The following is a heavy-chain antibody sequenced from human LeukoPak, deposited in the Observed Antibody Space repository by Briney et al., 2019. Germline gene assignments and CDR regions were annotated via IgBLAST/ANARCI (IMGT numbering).Heavy chain of an antibody. CDR2: INHSGST. Sequence: PSETLSLTCAVYGGSFSGYYWSWIRQPPGKGLEWIGEINHSGSTNYNPSLKSRVTISVDTSKNQFSLKLSSVTAADTAVYYCARATTKFFTRLGLWGRGTLVTVSS. CDR3: ARATTKFFTRLGL. D-gene: IGHD1-1*01. J-gene: IGHJ2*01. V-gene: IGHV4-34*01. CDR1: GGSFSGYY.